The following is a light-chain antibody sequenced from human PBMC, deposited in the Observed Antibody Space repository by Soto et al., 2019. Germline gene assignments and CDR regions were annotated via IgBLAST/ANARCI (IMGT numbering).Light chain of an antibody. J-gene: IGKJ5*01. V-gene: IGKV3-20*01. Sequence: EVVLTQSPGTLSLSPGERVTLSCRASQSLRNNYLAWYQQKPGQAPRLLFDGASSRATGIPDRFSGSGSGTDFTLTINRLEPEDFAVYWCQQYGSAPGTFGQGTRLEI. CDR1: QSLRNNY. CDR3: QQYGSAPGT. CDR2: GAS.